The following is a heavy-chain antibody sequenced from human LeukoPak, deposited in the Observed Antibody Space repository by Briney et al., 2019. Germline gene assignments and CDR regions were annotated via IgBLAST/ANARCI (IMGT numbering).Heavy chain of an antibody. V-gene: IGHV4-34*01. CDR3: ARGSLIFWSGYYTSYYYYGMDV. Sequence: SETLSLTGAGYGGSFSGYYWSWIRQPPGKGLKWIGKINHGGSTNYNPSLKSRITISVETSKNPFTVKLSLVTAADTAVYYCARGSLIFWSGYYTSYYYYGMDVWGQGTTVTVSS. J-gene: IGHJ6*02. D-gene: IGHD3-3*01. CDR1: GGSFSGYY. CDR2: INHGGST.